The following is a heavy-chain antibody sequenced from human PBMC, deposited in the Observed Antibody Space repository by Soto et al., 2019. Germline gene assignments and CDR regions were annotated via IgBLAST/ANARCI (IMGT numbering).Heavy chain of an antibody. V-gene: IGHV3-33*01. CDR1: GFTFSSYG. Sequence: GGSLRLSCASSGFTFSSYGMHWVRQAPGKGLEWVAVIWYDGSNKYYADSVKGRFTISRDNSKNTLYLQMNSLGAEDTAVYYCAISRWELLFYFDYWGQGTLVTVSS. CDR2: IWYDGSNK. J-gene: IGHJ4*02. CDR3: AISRWELLFYFDY. D-gene: IGHD1-26*01.